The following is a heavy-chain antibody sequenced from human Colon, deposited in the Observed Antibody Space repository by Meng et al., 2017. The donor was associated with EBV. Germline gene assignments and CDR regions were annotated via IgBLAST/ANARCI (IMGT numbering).Heavy chain of an antibody. J-gene: IGHJ4*02. V-gene: IGHV4-30-4*01. D-gene: IGHD2-21*01. Sequence: QVERQESGPGLVEPSQPLSLTCTVSGASMSSGNYYWSWIRQPPGKGLEWIGYIHHSGSAYYNPSLKRRVSISVDTSKNQFSLNLNSMTAADTAVYYCASFDHIPRRNYFDYWGQGTLVTVSS. CDR1: GASMSSGNYY. CDR2: IHHSGSA. CDR3: ASFDHIPRRNYFDY.